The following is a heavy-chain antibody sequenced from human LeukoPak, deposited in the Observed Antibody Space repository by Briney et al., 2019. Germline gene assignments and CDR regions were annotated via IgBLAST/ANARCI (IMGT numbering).Heavy chain of an antibody. CDR2: INSNSGST. J-gene: IGHJ3*02. V-gene: IGHV1-2*02. CDR1: GYTFTGYY. Sequence: GASVKVSCEASGYTFTGYYMHRGSQAPGQGLEWMGWINSNSGSTNYAQKFQGRVTMTRDTSISTAYMELSRLRSDDSAVYYCARDQAWFGELLFCYDAFDIWGQGTMVTVSS. D-gene: IGHD3-10*01. CDR3: ARDQAWFGELLFCYDAFDI.